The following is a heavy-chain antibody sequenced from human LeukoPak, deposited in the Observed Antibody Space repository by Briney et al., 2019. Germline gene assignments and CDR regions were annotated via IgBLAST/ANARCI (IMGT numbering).Heavy chain of an antibody. CDR2: IRQDGNEK. V-gene: IGHV3-7*05. CDR3: ARRDSSGYPLFDY. J-gene: IGHJ4*02. D-gene: IGHD3-22*01. Sequence: GGSLRLSCAASGFTFSSYWMSWVRQAPGKGLDWVANIRQDGNEKYYVDSVKGRFTMSRDNAKNSLYLQMNTLRAEDTAVYYCARRDSSGYPLFDYWGQGTLVTVSS. CDR1: GFTFSSYW.